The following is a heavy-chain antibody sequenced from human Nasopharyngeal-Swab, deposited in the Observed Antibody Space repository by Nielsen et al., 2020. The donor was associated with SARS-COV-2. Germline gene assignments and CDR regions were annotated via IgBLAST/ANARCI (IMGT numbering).Heavy chain of an antibody. CDR3: AKDTGSIGYSYGYDYYYGMDV. Sequence: GESLKISCAASGFTFSSYGMHWVRQAPGKGLEWVAVIWHDGSNKYYADSVKGRFTISRDNAKNSLYLQMNSLRAEDTALYYCAKDTGSIGYSYGYDYYYGMDVWGQGTTVTVSS. V-gene: IGHV3-33*03. CDR2: IWHDGSNK. J-gene: IGHJ6*02. CDR1: GFTFSSYG. D-gene: IGHD5-18*01.